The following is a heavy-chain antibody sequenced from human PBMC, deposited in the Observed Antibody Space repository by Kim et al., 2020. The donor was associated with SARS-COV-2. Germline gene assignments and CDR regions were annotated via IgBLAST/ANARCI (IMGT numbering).Heavy chain of an antibody. CDR1: GFTFSSYA. Sequence: GGSLRLSCAASGFTFSSYAMSWVRQAPGKGLEWVSAISGSGGSTYYADSVKGRFTISRDNSKNTLYLQMNSLRAEDTAVYYCAKACSGWSYYYYGMDVWGQGTTVTVSS. J-gene: IGHJ6*02. D-gene: IGHD6-19*01. V-gene: IGHV3-23*01. CDR3: AKACSGWSYYYYGMDV. CDR2: ISGSGGST.